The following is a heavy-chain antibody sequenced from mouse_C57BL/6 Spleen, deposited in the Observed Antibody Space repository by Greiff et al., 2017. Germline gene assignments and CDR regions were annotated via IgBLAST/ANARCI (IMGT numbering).Heavy chain of an antibody. CDR1: GFSLTSYG. J-gene: IGHJ3*01. V-gene: IGHV2-5*01. CDR3: AIPLLRQGPLFFAY. Sequence: VQRVESGPGLVQPSQSLSITCTVSGFSLTSYGVHWVRQSPGKGLEWLGVIWRGGSTDYNAAFMSRLSITKDNSKSQVFFKMNSLQADDTAIYYCAIPLLRQGPLFFAYWGQGTLVTVSA. D-gene: IGHD1-2*01. CDR2: IWRGGST.